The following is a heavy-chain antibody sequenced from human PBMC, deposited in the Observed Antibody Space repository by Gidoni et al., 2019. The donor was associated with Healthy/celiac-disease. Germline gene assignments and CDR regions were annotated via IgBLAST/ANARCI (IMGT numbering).Heavy chain of an antibody. V-gene: IGHV4-30-4*01. D-gene: IGHD3-3*01. CDR1: GGSISRGDYY. CDR3: ASYDFWSGYYMAYNY. J-gene: IGHJ4*02. Sequence: QVQLQESGPGLVKPSQTLSLTCTVSGGSISRGDYYWSWIRQPPGKGLEWIGYIYYSGSTYYTPSLKSRVTISVDTSKNQFSLKLSSVTAADTAVYYCASYDFWSGYYMAYNYWGQGTLVTVSS. CDR2: IYYSGST.